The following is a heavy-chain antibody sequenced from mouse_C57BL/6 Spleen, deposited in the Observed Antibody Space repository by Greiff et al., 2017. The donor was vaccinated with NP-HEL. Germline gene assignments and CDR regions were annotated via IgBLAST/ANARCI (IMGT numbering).Heavy chain of an antibody. Sequence: VQLQQPGAELVKPGASVKLSCKASGYTFTSYWMHWVKQRPGQGLEWIGMIHPNSGSTNYNEKFKSKATLTVDKSSSTAYMQLSSLTSEDSAVYYCASVPLYDYAMDYWGQGTSVTVSS. J-gene: IGHJ4*01. CDR2: IHPNSGST. CDR1: GYTFTSYW. V-gene: IGHV1-64*01. D-gene: IGHD1-1*01. CDR3: ASVPLYDYAMDY.